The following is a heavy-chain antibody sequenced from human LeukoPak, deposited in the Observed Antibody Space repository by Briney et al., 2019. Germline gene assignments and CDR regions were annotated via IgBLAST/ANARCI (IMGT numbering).Heavy chain of an antibody. CDR2: IYSGGST. J-gene: IGHJ4*02. V-gene: IGHV3-66*02. CDR3: ARTDYSHFDY. CDR1: GFTVSSNY. D-gene: IGHD3-16*01. Sequence: GGSLRLSCAASGFTVSSNYMNWVRQAPGKGLEWVSIIYSGGSTYYADSVKGRFTISRDNSKNTLYLPMNSLRVEDTAVYYCARTDYSHFDYWGQGTLVTVSS.